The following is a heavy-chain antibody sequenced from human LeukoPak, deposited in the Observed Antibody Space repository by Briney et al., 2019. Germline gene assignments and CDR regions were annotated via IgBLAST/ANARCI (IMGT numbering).Heavy chain of an antibody. CDR2: IYYSGST. CDR1: GGSISSYY. Sequence: SETLSLTCTVSGGSISSYYWSWIRQPPGKGLEWIGYIYYSGSTNYNPSLKSRVTISVDTSKNQFSLKLSSVTAADTAVYYCARMATIFVFDYWGQGTLVTASS. J-gene: IGHJ4*02. D-gene: IGHD5-24*01. CDR3: ARMATIFVFDY. V-gene: IGHV4-59*01.